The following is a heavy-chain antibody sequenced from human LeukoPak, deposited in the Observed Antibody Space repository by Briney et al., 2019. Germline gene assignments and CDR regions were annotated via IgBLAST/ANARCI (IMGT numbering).Heavy chain of an antibody. D-gene: IGHD4-23*01. V-gene: IGHV1-69*13. Sequence: ASVKVSCKASGGTFSSYAISWVRQAPGQGLEWMGGIIPIFGTANYAQKFQGRATITADESTSTAYMELSSLRSEDTAVYYCARGVWGYGGNDFHYYYMDVWGKGTTVTISS. CDR2: IIPIFGTA. CDR1: GGTFSSYA. J-gene: IGHJ6*03. CDR3: ARGVWGYGGNDFHYYYMDV.